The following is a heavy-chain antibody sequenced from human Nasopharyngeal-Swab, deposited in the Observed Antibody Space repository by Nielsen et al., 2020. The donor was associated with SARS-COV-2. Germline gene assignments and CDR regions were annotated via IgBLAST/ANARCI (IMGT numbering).Heavy chain of an antibody. J-gene: IGHJ3*01. D-gene: IGHD3-10*01. CDR2: ISYEGSKK. CDR1: GFSFNNYV. Sequence: GESLKISCAASGFSFNNYVMHWVRLAPGKGLEWVAVISYEGSKKYYADFVKGRFTISRDYSKNTLYLQMNSLRPEDTAVYYCAKANQLFWFGEFRNDAFDLWGHGTMVTVSS. CDR3: AKANQLFWFGEFRNDAFDL. V-gene: IGHV3-30*18.